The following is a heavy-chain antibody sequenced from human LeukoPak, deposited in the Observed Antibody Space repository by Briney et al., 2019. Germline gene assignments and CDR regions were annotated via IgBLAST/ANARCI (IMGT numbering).Heavy chain of an antibody. Sequence: PSETLSLTCTVSGGSISRGDYYWSWIRQHPGKGLEWIGYIYYSGRTYYNPSLKSRVTMSVDTSKNQFSLKLSSATAADTAVYYCARSPKLRDHGNNSELRFGYWGQGTLVAVSS. CDR1: GGSISRGDYY. CDR2: IYYSGRT. V-gene: IGHV4-31*03. J-gene: IGHJ4*02. CDR3: ARSPKLRDHGNNSELRFGY. D-gene: IGHD4-23*01.